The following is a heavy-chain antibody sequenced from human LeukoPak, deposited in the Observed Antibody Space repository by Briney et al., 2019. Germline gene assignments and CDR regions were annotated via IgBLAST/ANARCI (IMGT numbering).Heavy chain of an antibody. CDR3: ATGLDSSGYYGFDY. CDR2: INSDGSST. V-gene: IGHV3-74*01. J-gene: IGHJ4*02. D-gene: IGHD3-22*01. CDR1: GFTFSSYW. Sequence: GGSLRLSCAASGFTFSSYWMHWVRQAPGQGLVWVSRINSDGSSTSYADSVKGRFTISRDNAKNTLYLQMNSLRAEDTAVYYCATGLDSSGYYGFDYWGQGTLVTVSS.